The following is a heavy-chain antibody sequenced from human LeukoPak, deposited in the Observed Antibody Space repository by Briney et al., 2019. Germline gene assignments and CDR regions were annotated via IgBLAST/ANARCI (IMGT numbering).Heavy chain of an antibody. D-gene: IGHD3-10*01. Sequence: SETLSLTCTVSGGSISSYYWGWIRQPPGKGLEWIGSIYYSGSTYYNPSLKSRVTISVDTSKNQFSLKLSSVTAADTAVYYCARAGFGELLDAFDIWGQGTMVTVSS. CDR2: IYYSGST. CDR3: ARAGFGELLDAFDI. V-gene: IGHV4-39*07. CDR1: GGSISSYY. J-gene: IGHJ3*02.